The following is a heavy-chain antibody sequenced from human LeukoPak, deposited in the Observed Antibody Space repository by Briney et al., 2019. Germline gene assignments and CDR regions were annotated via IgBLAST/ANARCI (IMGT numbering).Heavy chain of an antibody. J-gene: IGHJ4*02. V-gene: IGHV4-39*01. CDR2: IYYSGST. Sequence: PSETLSLTCTVSGGSISSSSYYWGWIRQLPVNGLEWIGSIYYSGSTYYNPSLKSRVTISVDTSKNQFSLKLSSVTAADTAVYYCARKGRDYYGSGSYYPPDYWGQGTLVTVSS. CDR1: GGSISSSSYY. CDR3: ARKGRDYYGSGSYYPPDY. D-gene: IGHD3-10*01.